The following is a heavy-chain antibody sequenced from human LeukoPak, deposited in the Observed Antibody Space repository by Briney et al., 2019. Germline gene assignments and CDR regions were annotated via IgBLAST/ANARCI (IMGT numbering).Heavy chain of an antibody. J-gene: IGHJ4*02. CDR3: ARTKRDGYLFDY. V-gene: IGHV4-59*01. D-gene: IGHD5-24*01. CDR1: GGSIRSYY. CDR2: IYYSGST. Sequence: SETLSLTCTVSGGSIRSYYWSWVRQPPGKGLKWIAYIYYSGSTNYNPSLKSRVTISVDTSKNQFSLNLSSVTAADTAMYYCARTKRDGYLFDYWGQGTLVTVSS.